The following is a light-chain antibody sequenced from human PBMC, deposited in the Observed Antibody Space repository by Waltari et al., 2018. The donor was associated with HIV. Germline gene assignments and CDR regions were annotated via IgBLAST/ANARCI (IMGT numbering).Light chain of an antibody. V-gene: IGLV1-40*01. Sequence: QSVLTQPPSVSGAPGQRVAISCIGSISNIGAGYDVHWYQQIPGAAPKLLIYHNSDRPSGVPDRVSGPKSGTSASLAITALQAEDEADYYCQSYDSSLSAVFGGGTKLTVL. J-gene: IGLJ2*01. CDR2: HNS. CDR1: ISNIGAGYD. CDR3: QSYDSSLSAV.